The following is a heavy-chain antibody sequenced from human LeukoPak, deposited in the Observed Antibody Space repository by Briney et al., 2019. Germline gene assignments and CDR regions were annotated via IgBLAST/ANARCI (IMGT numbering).Heavy chain of an antibody. V-gene: IGHV1-2*02. CDR1: GYTFTGYY. J-gene: IGHJ5*02. Sequence: ASVKVSCKASGYTFTGYYMHWVRQAPGQGLEWMGWINPDSGGTNYAQKFQGRVTMTGDTSISTAYMELSRLRSDDTAVYYCARDQIQDVDWFDPWGQGTLVTVSS. CDR2: INPDSGGT. D-gene: IGHD2-15*01. CDR3: ARDQIQDVDWFDP.